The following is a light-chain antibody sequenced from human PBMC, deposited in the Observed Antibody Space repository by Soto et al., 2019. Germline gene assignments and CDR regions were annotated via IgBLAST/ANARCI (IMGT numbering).Light chain of an antibody. V-gene: IGLV2-8*01. Sequence: QSALTQPPSASGSPGQSVTISCTGTSSDVGGYNYVSWYQQYPGKAPKLMIYEVNKRPSGVPDRFSGSKSGNTASLTVSGLQAEDEADYYCSSYACSNTVVFGGGTKLTVL. CDR2: EVN. J-gene: IGLJ2*01. CDR1: SSDVGGYNY. CDR3: SSYACSNTVV.